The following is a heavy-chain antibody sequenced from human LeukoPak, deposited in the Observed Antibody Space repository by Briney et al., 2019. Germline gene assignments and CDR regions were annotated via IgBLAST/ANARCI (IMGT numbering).Heavy chain of an antibody. CDR1: GFTFSNYV. Sequence: GGSLRLSCAASGFTFSNYVIHWVRQAPGKGLEWVAVISYDGSNKYYADSVKGRFTISRDNSKNTLYLQMNSLRAEDTAVYYCAPDRDGYSYYWGQGTLVTVSS. J-gene: IGHJ4*02. D-gene: IGHD5-24*01. V-gene: IGHV3-30-3*01. CDR3: APDRDGYSYY. CDR2: ISYDGSNK.